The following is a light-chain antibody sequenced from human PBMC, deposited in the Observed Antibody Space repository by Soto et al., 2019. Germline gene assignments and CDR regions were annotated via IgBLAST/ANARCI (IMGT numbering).Light chain of an antibody. J-gene: IGLJ1*01. V-gene: IGLV2-14*01. Sequence: QSALTQPASVSGSPGQPITISCTGTSSDVGGYNYVSRYQQHPGKAPKVMIYDVSNRPSGVSNRFSGSKSGNTASLTISGLQAEDEADYYCGSYTTSSTLYVFGTGTKLTVL. CDR3: GSYTTSSTLYV. CDR2: DVS. CDR1: SSDVGGYNY.